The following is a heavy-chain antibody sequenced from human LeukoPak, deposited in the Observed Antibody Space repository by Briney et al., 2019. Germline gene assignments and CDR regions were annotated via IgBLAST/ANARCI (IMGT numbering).Heavy chain of an antibody. D-gene: IGHD3-16*01. CDR2: IIQSGTAT. Sequence: GGSLTLSCAASGFTFIDYVMHWVRQAPGKGPEWVSSIIQSGTATFYADSVKGRFTISRDNSKNTLFLKMNSLRVEDTAIFYCAARDHVPGGAMGVWGRGTTVTVSS. J-gene: IGHJ6*02. CDR3: AARDHVPGGAMGV. V-gene: IGHV3-23*05. CDR1: GFTFIDYV.